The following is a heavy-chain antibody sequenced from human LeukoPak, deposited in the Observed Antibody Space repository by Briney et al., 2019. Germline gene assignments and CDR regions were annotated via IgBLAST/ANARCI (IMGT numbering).Heavy chain of an antibody. V-gene: IGHV3-74*01. Sequence: PGGSLRLSCAASGFTFSSYWIHWVRQAPGKGLVWVSRINSDGSSTSYADSVKGRFTISRDNAKNTLYLQMNSLRAEDTAVYYCASQPNSYGGEYYFDYWGQGTLVIVSS. D-gene: IGHD5-18*01. CDR3: ASQPNSYGGEYYFDY. CDR1: GFTFSSYW. J-gene: IGHJ4*02. CDR2: INSDGSST.